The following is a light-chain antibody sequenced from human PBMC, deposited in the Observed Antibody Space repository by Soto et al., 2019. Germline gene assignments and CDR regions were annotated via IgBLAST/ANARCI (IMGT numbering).Light chain of an antibody. V-gene: IGKV1-39*01. CDR1: QAINTY. Sequence: DIQMTQSPSFLSASVGDRVTISCRASQAINTYLNWYQQKPGKAPKLLIYGTSDLQNGVPSRFSGGGSGTDFTLTISSLQPEDFATYSCQQSYSTLLITFGQWTRLEV. CDR2: GTS. J-gene: IGKJ5*01. CDR3: QQSYSTLLIT.